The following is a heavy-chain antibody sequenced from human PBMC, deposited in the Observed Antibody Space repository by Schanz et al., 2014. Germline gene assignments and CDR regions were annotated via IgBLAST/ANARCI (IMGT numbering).Heavy chain of an antibody. CDR1: GFNFNNYD. Sequence: QVQLVQSGAEVKKPGASVKVSCTASGFNFNNYDINWVRQATGQGLEWMGWMNPKTGNTDHAQKFQGRVSMTWDTSTSTAYMELRSLRSDDTAVYYCAKAEYEILPDAYSRLDPWGQGTLVTVSS. CDR3: AKAEYEILPDAYSRLDP. V-gene: IGHV1-8*01. CDR2: MNPKTGNT. D-gene: IGHD3-9*01. J-gene: IGHJ5*02.